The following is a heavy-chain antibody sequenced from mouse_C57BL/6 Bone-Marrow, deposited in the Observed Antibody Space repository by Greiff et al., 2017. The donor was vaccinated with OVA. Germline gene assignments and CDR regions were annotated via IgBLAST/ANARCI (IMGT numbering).Heavy chain of an antibody. CDR2: INPNNGGT. CDR3: ARNYGSSLGAWFAY. D-gene: IGHD1-1*01. J-gene: IGHJ3*01. V-gene: IGHV1-22*01. Sequence: VQLQQSGPELVKPGASVKMSCKASGYTFTDYNMHWVKQSHGKSLEWIGYINPNNGGTSYNQKFKGKATLTVNKSSSTAYMERRSLTSEDSAVYYCARNYGSSLGAWFAYWGQGTLVTVSA. CDR1: GYTFTDYN.